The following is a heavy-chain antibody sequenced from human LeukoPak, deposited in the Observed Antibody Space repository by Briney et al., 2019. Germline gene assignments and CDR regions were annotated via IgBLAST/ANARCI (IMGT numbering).Heavy chain of an antibody. V-gene: IGHV3-21*06. D-gene: IGHD1-26*01. J-gene: IGHJ2*01. Sequence: GGSLRLSCAVSGFTFSSYSMNWVRQAPGKGLEWVSSISSSSSYIYYADSVKGRFTISRDNAKNLLYLQMNSLRAEDTAVYYCARGQWELLIPWYFDLWGRGTLVTVSS. CDR1: GFTFSSYS. CDR2: ISSSSSYI. CDR3: ARGQWELLIPWYFDL.